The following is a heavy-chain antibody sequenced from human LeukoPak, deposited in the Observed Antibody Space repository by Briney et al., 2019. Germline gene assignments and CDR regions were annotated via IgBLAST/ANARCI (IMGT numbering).Heavy chain of an antibody. D-gene: IGHD3-22*01. J-gene: IGHJ4*02. Sequence: SETLSLTCAVYGGSFSGYYWSWIRQLPGKGLEWIGEINHSGSTNYNPSLKSRVTISVDTSKNQFSLKLSSVTAADTAVYYCARGHITYYYDSSGIDYWGQGTLVTVSS. CDR2: INHSGST. CDR3: ARGHITYYYDSSGIDY. V-gene: IGHV4-34*01. CDR1: GGSFSGYY.